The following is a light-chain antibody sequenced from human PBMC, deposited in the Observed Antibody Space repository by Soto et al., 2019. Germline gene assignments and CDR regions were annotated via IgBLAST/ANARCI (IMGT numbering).Light chain of an antibody. CDR2: TAS. Sequence: DIQLTQSPSFLSASVGDRVTITCRASQDITNSLAWYHQKPGKTPKFLISTASTLQSGVPSRFSGTGSGTEFTLTISGLQPEYFASYYCQLFNSYPMTFGQGTRLE. CDR3: QLFNSYPMT. V-gene: IGKV1-9*01. J-gene: IGKJ5*01. CDR1: QDITNS.